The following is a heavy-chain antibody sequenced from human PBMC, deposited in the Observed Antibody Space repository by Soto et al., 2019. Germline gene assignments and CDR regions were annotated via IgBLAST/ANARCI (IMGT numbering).Heavy chain of an antibody. V-gene: IGHV3-15*01. CDR2: IRSKTDGGTT. J-gene: IGHJ5*02. D-gene: IGHD2-2*01. CDR1: GFTFSNGW. Sequence: GGSLRLSCAASGFTFSNGWMSWVRQGPGKGLEWLGRIRSKTDGGTTDYAAPVKGRFTISRDDSKNTLFLQMNSLKTEDTAVYYCIREVDCSSVSCSNNWFDPWGQGTLVTDSS. CDR3: IREVDCSSVSCSNNWFDP.